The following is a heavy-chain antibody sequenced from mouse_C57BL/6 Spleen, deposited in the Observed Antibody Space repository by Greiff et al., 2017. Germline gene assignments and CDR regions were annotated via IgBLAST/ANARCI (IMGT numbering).Heavy chain of an antibody. Sequence: QVQLQQPGAELVRPGSSVKLSCKASGYTFTSYWMHWVKQRPIQGLEWIGNIDPSDSETHYNQKFKGKATLTVDKSSSTAYRQLSSLTSEDSAVYYCARSGYYGRNYYAMDYWGQGTSVTVSS. CDR1: GYTFTSYW. CDR3: ARSGYYGRNYYAMDY. CDR2: IDPSDSET. V-gene: IGHV1-52*01. D-gene: IGHD1-1*01. J-gene: IGHJ4*01.